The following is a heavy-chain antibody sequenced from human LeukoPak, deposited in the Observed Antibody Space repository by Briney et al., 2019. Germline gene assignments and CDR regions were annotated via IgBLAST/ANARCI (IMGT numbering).Heavy chain of an antibody. CDR2: ISSSGSTI. Sequence: GGSLRLSCAASGFIFSDYYMSWVCQAPGKGLEWVSYISSSGSTIYYADSVKGRFTISRDNAKNSLYLQMNSLRAEDTAVYYCARVGVYSSGWSLAFDIWGQGTMVTVSS. D-gene: IGHD6-19*01. CDR1: GFIFSDYY. CDR3: ARVGVYSSGWSLAFDI. J-gene: IGHJ3*02. V-gene: IGHV3-11*04.